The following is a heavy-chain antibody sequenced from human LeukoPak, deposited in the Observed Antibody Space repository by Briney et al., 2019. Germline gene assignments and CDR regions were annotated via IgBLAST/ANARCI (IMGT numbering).Heavy chain of an antibody. CDR2: IIPICGTA. D-gene: IGHD3-22*01. Sequence: GSSVTVSCMASGGTFSRYAISWVRQAPGQGLEWVGRIIPICGTAHYAQKFHGRVTITTDESTRTAYLELSSLRSEDTAVNYCARYYYDSSGSDYWGQGSLVTVSS. CDR1: GGTFSRYA. CDR3: ARYYYDSSGSDY. V-gene: IGHV1-69*05. J-gene: IGHJ4*02.